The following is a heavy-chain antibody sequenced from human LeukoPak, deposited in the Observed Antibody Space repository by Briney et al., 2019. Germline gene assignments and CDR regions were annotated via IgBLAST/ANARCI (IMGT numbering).Heavy chain of an antibody. Sequence: GGSLRLSCAASGFTFSSCSMNWVRQAPGKGLEWVSYISSSSSTIYYADSVKGRFTISRDNSKNTLYLQMNSLRAEDTAVYYCANLHDYGDSNDAFDIWGQGTMVTVSS. CDR1: GFTFSSCS. CDR3: ANLHDYGDSNDAFDI. D-gene: IGHD4-17*01. J-gene: IGHJ3*02. V-gene: IGHV3-48*01. CDR2: ISSSSSTI.